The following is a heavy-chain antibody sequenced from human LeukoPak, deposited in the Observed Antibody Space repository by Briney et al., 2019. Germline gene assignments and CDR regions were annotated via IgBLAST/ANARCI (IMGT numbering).Heavy chain of an antibody. D-gene: IGHD3-16*01. Sequence: PSETLSLTCAVYGGSFSGYYWSWIRQPPGKGLEWIGEINHSGSTNYNPSLKSRVTISVDTSKNQFSLKLSSVTAADTAVYYCARLEGNLGVDYWGQGTLVTVSS. CDR1: GGSFSGYY. CDR2: INHSGST. J-gene: IGHJ4*02. CDR3: ARLEGNLGVDY. V-gene: IGHV4-34*01.